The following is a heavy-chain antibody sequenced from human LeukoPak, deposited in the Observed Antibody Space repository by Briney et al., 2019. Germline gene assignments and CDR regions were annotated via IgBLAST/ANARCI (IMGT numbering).Heavy chain of an antibody. CDR1: GGSISSSSYY. D-gene: IGHD6-13*01. CDR3: AKEGAAAGPDFDL. Sequence: PSETLSLTCTVSGGSISSSSYYWGWIRQPAGKGLEWIGRFDPSGTTKYNPSLKSRITMSVDTSKNQFSLELNSVTAADTAVYYCAKEGAAAGPDFDLWGQGTLVIVSS. J-gene: IGHJ4*01. V-gene: IGHV4-61*02. CDR2: FDPSGTT.